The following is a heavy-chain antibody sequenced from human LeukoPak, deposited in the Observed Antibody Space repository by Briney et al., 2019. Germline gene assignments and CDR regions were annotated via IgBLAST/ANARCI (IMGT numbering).Heavy chain of an antibody. D-gene: IGHD1-26*01. CDR2: IFYNGST. V-gene: IGHV4-59*01. J-gene: IGHJ4*02. CDR3: AREGGSYGGDFDY. Sequence: SETLSPTCTVSGGSISSYYWSWIRHPPGKGLEWIGYIFYNGSTHYNPSLKSRVTISLDTSKNQFSLKLASVTAADTAVYYCAREGGSYGGDFDYWGQGTLVTVSS. CDR1: GGSISSYY.